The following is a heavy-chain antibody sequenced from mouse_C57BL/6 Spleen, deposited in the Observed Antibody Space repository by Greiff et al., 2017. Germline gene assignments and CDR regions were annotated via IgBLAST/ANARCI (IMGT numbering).Heavy chain of an antibody. CDR2: IYPGSGST. J-gene: IGHJ4*01. CDR3: ARFYDGYDGGYAMDY. CDR1: GYTFTSYW. Sequence: VQLQQSGAELVKPGASVKMSCKASGYTFTSYWITWVKQRPGQGLEWIGDIYPGSGSTNYNEKFKSKATLTVDTSSSTAYMQLSSLTSEDSAVYYWARFYDGYDGGYAMDYWGQGTSGTVSS. V-gene: IGHV1-55*01. D-gene: IGHD2-3*01.